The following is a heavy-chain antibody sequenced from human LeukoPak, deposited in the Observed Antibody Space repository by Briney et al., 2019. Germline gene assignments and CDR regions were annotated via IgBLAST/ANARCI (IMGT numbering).Heavy chain of an antibody. V-gene: IGHV1-2*02. CDR2: INPNSGGT. D-gene: IGHD3-10*02. CDR1: GGTFSSYA. J-gene: IGHJ4*02. CDR3: ARGGDTMYEG. Sequence: ASVKVSCKASGGTFSSYAISWVRQAPGQGLEWMGWINPNSGGTNYAQKFQGRVTMTRDASISTAYMELSRLRSDDTAVYYCARGGDTMYEGWGQGTLVTVSS.